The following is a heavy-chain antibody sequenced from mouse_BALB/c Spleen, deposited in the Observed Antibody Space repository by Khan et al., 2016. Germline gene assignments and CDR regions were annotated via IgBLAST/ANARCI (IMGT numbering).Heavy chain of an antibody. CDR1: GYSFTGYY. CDR3: ASVDYAWFVY. Sequence: VRLQQSGPALVKPGASVKISCKSSGYSFTGYYMHWVKQSHGKSLEWIGRVNPDNGGTNYNQKFKGKAIITVDKSSITAYMEFRSLTSEDSAIYYCASVDYAWFVYWGQGTLVTVSA. CDR2: VNPDNGGT. V-gene: IGHV1-18*01. D-gene: IGHD2-4*01. J-gene: IGHJ3*01.